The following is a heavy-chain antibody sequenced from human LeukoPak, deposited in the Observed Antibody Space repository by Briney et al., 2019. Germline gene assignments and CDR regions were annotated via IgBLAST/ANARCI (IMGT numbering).Heavy chain of an antibody. CDR1: GFTFDDYA. J-gene: IGHJ4*02. CDR3: AKDDYYDSSGYSTFDY. V-gene: IGHV3-9*01. CDR2: ISWNSGSI. D-gene: IGHD3-22*01. Sequence: GGSLRLSCAASGFTFDDYAMHWVRQAPGKGLEWVSGISWNSGSIGYADSVKGRFTISRDNVKNPLYLQMNSLRAEDTALYYCAKDDYYDSSGYSTFDYWGQGTLVTVSS.